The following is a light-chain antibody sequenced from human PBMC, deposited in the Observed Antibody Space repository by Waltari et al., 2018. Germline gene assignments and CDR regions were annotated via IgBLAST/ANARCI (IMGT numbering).Light chain of an antibody. CDR2: WNN. CDR3: AAWDDSLSALYV. J-gene: IGLJ1*01. CDR1: SSNIGSNY. Sequence: QSVLTQPPSASGTPGQRVTISCSGSSSNIGSNYVYWYQQLPGTAPKLLIYWNNHRPSGVPDRFSGSKSCTSASLAISGLRSEDEADYYCAAWDDSLSALYVFGTGTKVTVL. V-gene: IGLV1-47*01.